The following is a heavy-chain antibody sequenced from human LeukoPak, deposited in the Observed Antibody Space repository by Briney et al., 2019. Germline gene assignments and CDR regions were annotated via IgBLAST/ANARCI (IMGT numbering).Heavy chain of an antibody. CDR2: INWNGGST. J-gene: IGHJ4*02. CDR1: GFTFDDYD. D-gene: IGHD2-15*01. Sequence: PGGSLRLSCAASGFTFDDYDMSWVRQAPAKGLEWVSDINWNGGSTGYADSVKGRFTISRDNAKNSLYLQMNSLRAEDTALYYCAGGGGWYWGQGTLVTVSS. CDR3: AGGGGWY. V-gene: IGHV3-20*04.